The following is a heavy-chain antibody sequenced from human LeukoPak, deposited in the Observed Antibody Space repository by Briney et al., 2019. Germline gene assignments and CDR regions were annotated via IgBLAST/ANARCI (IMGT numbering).Heavy chain of an antibody. D-gene: IGHD1-26*01. CDR1: GFTFSSYG. J-gene: IGHJ6*03. V-gene: IGHV3-30*18. Sequence: GGSLRLSCAASGFTFSSYGMHWVRQAPGKGLEWVAVISYDGSNKYYADSVKGRFTISRDNSKNTLYLQMNSLRAEDTAVYYCAKDDGWELLQGAYMDVWGKGTTVTISS. CDR2: ISYDGSNK. CDR3: AKDDGWELLQGAYMDV.